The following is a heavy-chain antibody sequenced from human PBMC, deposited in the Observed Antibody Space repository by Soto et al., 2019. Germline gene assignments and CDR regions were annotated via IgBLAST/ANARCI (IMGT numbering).Heavy chain of an antibody. J-gene: IGHJ4*02. Sequence: VSVKVSCKASGYTFTSYGISWVRQAPGQGLEWMGWINAGNGDTKYSQKFQGRVTITRDTSASTAYMELSSLRSEDTAVYYCARGGSGWPFDYWGQGTLVTVSS. CDR1: GYTFTSYG. CDR2: INAGNGDT. D-gene: IGHD6-19*01. V-gene: IGHV1-3*01. CDR3: ARGGSGWPFDY.